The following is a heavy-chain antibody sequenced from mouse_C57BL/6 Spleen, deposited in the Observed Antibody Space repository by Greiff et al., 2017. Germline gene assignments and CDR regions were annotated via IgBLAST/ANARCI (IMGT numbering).Heavy chain of an antibody. CDR3: ARGGKNGNCFDY. CDR2: INPGSGGT. V-gene: IGHV1-54*01. J-gene: IGHJ2*01. CDR1: GYAFTNYL. Sequence: QVQLKQSGAELVRPGTSVKVSCKASGYAFTNYLIEWVKQRPGQGLEWIGVINPGSGGTNYNEKFKGKATLTADKSSSTAYMQLSSLTSEDSAVYFCARGGKNGNCFDYWGQGTTLTVSS. D-gene: IGHD2-1*01.